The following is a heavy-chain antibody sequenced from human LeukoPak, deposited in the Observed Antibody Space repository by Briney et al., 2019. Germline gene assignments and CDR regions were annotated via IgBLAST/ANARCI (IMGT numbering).Heavy chain of an antibody. V-gene: IGHV3-48*03. J-gene: IGHJ6*02. D-gene: IGHD3-3*02. CDR3: ACIRADV. CDR2: ISSSGDTI. CDR1: GFTFSSYE. Sequence: GGSLRLSCAASGFTFSSYEMNWVRQAPGKGLEWVSYISSSGDTIYYADSVKGRFTISRDNAKNTLYLQMNSLRAEDTAVYYCACIRADVWGQGTTVTVSS.